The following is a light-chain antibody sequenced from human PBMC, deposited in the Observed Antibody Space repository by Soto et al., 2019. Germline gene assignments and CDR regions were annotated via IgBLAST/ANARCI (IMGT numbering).Light chain of an antibody. CDR3: SSYAGTTSYV. CDR2: EVS. J-gene: IGLJ1*01. V-gene: IGLV2-8*01. CDR1: SSDIGGYNY. Sequence: QSALTQPPSASGSPGQSVTISCTGTSSDIGGYNYVSWYQQHPGKAPELMIYEVSKRPSGVPDRFSGSKSGNTASPTVSGLQAEDEADYYCSSYAGTTSYVFGTGTKVTVL.